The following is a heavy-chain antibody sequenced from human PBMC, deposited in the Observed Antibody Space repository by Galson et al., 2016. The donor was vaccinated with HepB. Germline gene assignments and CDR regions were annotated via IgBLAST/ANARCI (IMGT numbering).Heavy chain of an antibody. CDR2: IKTDGSAQ. D-gene: IGHD5-24*01. J-gene: IGHJ4*02. CDR3: ARGTREADY. CDR1: GFTFDNWW. Sequence: SLRLSCAASGFTFDNWWMMWVRQAPGKGLEWVADIKTDGSAQAYVDSVRGRFTLSRDNAKNSLYLQLTSLRAEDSAVYYCARGTREADYWGQGTLVTVSS. V-gene: IGHV3-7*01.